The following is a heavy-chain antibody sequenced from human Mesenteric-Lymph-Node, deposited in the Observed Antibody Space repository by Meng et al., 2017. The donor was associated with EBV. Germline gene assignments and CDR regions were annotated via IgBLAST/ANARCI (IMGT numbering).Heavy chain of an antibody. V-gene: IGHV4-30-4*01. CDR1: GGSIADGSY. D-gene: IGHD1-26*01. J-gene: IGHJ4*02. CDR3: ARRSGSYYGYFDY. CDR2: IHYSGDT. Sequence: QVQLQAPGPGLVKPSQTVSLTCAVSGGSIADGSYWSWVRQPPGKGLEWIAFIHYSGDTYYNPSLKSRLTISVDTSKDQFSLRLRSVTAADTAVYYCARRSGSYYGYFDYWGQGTLVTVSS.